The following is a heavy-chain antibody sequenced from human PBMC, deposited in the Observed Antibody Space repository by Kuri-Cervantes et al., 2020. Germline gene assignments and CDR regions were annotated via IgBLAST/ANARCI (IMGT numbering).Heavy chain of an antibody. D-gene: IGHD3-9*01. CDR2: ISWSSGSI. CDR1: GFTFDDYA. V-gene: IGHV3-9*01. Sequence: SLKISCAASGFTFDDYAMHWVRQAPGKGLEWVSGISWSSGSIGYADSVKGRFTISRDNAKNSLYLQMNSLRSEDTAVYYCATPGGDILTGYFLRGAFDIWGQGTMVTVSS. CDR3: ATPGGDILTGYFLRGAFDI. J-gene: IGHJ3*02.